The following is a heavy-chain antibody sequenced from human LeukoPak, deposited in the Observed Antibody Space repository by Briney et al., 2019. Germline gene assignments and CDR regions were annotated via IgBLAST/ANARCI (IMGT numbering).Heavy chain of an antibody. CDR3: SRNLVGATISWFGY. CDR2: NYSGTT. J-gene: IGHJ4*01. D-gene: IGHD1-26*01. Sequence: PSETLSLTCTVSGGSISSSRYYWGWIRQPPGKGLEWIGSNYSGTTYYNPSLKSRVTMSVDTSKNQFSLKLSSVTAADTAVYYCSRNLVGATISWFGYWGHGTLVTVSS. V-gene: IGHV4-39*01. CDR1: GGSISSSRYY.